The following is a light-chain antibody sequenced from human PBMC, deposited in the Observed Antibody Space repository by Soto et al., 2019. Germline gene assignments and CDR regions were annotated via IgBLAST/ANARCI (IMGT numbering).Light chain of an antibody. CDR3: QNDGTSPPDT. V-gene: IGKV3-20*01. CDR1: QSVPSNH. Sequence: EMVLTQSPGTLSLSPGERATLSCRASQSVPSNHLDWYQQKPGQAPRLLIYVASVRAAGVPDRFSGSGSGTYFTLTISRLEPEDFAVYYCQNDGTSPPDTFGQGTRLESK. J-gene: IGKJ2*01. CDR2: VAS.